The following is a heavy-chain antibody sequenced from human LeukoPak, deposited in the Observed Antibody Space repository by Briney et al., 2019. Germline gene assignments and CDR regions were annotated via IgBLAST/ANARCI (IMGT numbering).Heavy chain of an antibody. D-gene: IGHD3-3*02. CDR3: AKSFLVTLSYYYGMDV. CDR1: GFTFSSYA. CDR2: ISGSGGST. J-gene: IGHJ6*02. V-gene: IGHV3-23*01. Sequence: GGSLRLSCAASGFTFSSYAMSWVRQAPGKGLEWVSAISGSGGSTYYADSVKGRFTISRDNSKNTLYLQMNSLRAEDTAVYYCAKSFLVTLSYYYGMDVWGQGTTVTVSS.